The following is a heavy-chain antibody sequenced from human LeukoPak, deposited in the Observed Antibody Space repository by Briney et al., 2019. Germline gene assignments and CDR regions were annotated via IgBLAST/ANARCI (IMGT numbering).Heavy chain of an antibody. J-gene: IGHJ4*02. D-gene: IGHD3-10*01. V-gene: IGHV3-7*01. CDR3: ARDPPLWFGESGGSDY. CDR2: IKQDESEK. CDR1: GFTFSAHW. Sequence: GGSLRLSCAASGFTFSAHWMSWVRQPPGKGLEWVANIKQDESEKSYVDSVKGRFTISRDSAKKSLYLQMNSLRAEDTAVYYCARDPPLWFGESGGSDYWGQGTLVTVSS.